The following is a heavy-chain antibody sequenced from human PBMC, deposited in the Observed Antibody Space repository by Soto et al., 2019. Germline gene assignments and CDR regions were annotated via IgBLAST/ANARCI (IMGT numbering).Heavy chain of an antibody. CDR1: GGSITSNW. J-gene: IGHJ1*01. Sequence: SETLSLTCAVSGGSITSNWWSWVRQPPGKGLEWIGEIYHSGSTNYNPSLKSRVTISVDRSKNQFSLRLTSVTAADTAVYYCASGPYEYLQHWGQGALVTVSS. CDR3: ASGPYEYLQH. CDR2: IYHSGST. V-gene: IGHV4-4*02.